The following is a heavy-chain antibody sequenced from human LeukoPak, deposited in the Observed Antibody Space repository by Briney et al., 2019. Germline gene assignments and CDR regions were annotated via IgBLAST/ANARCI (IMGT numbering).Heavy chain of an antibody. Sequence: SVKVSCKASGGTXSSYAISWVRQAPGQGLEWMGRIIPILGIANYAQKFQGRVTITADTSTSTAYMELRSLRSDDTAVYYCARDDRGMDVWGQGTTVTVSS. CDR2: IIPILGIA. CDR1: GGTXSSYA. V-gene: IGHV1-69*04. J-gene: IGHJ6*02. CDR3: ARDDRGMDV.